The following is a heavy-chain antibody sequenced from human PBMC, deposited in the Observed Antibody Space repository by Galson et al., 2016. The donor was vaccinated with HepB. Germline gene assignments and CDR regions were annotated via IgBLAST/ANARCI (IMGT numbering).Heavy chain of an antibody. D-gene: IGHD6-19*01. CDR2: IWFDGSDK. CDR1: GFTFSSHA. Sequence: SLRLSCAASGFTFSSHAMHWVRQAPSKGLEWVAVIWFDGSDKYYADSVKGRFTISRDNSKNMLYLQMNSLRVEDTAVYSCARGYSSGWYIVDYWGQGTLVTVSS. V-gene: IGHV3-33*01. CDR3: ARGYSSGWYIVDY. J-gene: IGHJ4*02.